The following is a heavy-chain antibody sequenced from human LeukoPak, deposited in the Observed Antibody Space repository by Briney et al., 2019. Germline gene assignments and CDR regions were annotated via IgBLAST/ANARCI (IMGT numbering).Heavy chain of an antibody. CDR1: EFTFSSYG. CDR3: ARGGGGNSDFLTTYTGASLSFDY. V-gene: IGHV3-23*01. J-gene: IGHJ4*02. Sequence: PGGTLRLPCAASEFTFSSYGMSWVRQAPGKGLEWVSHISGSGAYTYYAGSVKGRFTISRDSSKNTLYLQMNRLGAEDTAVYYCARGGGGNSDFLTTYTGASLSFDYWGQGALVTVSS. D-gene: IGHD3-9*01. CDR2: ISGSGAYT.